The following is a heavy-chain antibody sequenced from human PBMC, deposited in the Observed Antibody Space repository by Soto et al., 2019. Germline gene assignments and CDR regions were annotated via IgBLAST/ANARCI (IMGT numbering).Heavy chain of an antibody. D-gene: IGHD2-15*01. V-gene: IGHV3-48*02. CDR3: AKEGGLLNLFDP. Sequence: EVQLVESGGGLVQPGGSLRLSCAASGFTFSSYSMNWVRQAPGKGREWGSYISRSSSTIYYADSAKGRFTISSDNAKNTLYLQMNSQRDEDTSVYYCAKEGGLLNLFDPWGQGTLVTVSS. CDR2: ISRSSSTI. J-gene: IGHJ5*02. CDR1: GFTFSSYS.